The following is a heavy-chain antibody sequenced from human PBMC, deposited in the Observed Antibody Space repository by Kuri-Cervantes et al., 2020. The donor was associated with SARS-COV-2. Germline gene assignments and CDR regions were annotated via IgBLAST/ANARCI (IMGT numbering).Heavy chain of an antibody. CDR1: GFTFSSYS. J-gene: IGHJ6*02. Sequence: GESLKISCAASGFTFSSYSMNWVRQAPGKGLEWVSSISSSSSYIYYADSVKGRFTISRDNAKNSLYLQMNSLRAEDTAVYYCARDLGILPGYYSHYYYYYGMDVWGQGTTVTVSS. V-gene: IGHV3-21*01. CDR3: ARDLGILPGYYSHYYYYYGMDV. D-gene: IGHD3-9*01. CDR2: ISSSSSYI.